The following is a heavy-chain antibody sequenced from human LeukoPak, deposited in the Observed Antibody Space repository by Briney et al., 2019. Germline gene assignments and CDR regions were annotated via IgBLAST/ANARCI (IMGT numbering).Heavy chain of an antibody. J-gene: IGHJ6*02. D-gene: IGHD1-26*01. CDR1: RYSFTNYW. Sequence: GESLKISCKGSRYSFTNYWIGWVRQMPGKGLEWMGIIYPGDSDTRYSPSFQGQVTISADKSISTAYLQWSSLKASDTAMYYCARHWNSGSYYVSNYYYGMDVWGQGTTVTVSS. CDR2: IYPGDSDT. CDR3: ARHWNSGSYYVSNYYYGMDV. V-gene: IGHV5-51*01.